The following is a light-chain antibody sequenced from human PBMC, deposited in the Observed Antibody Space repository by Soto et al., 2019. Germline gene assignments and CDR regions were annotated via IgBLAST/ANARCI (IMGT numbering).Light chain of an antibody. CDR3: SSYTVSSTYV. CDR2: DVT. J-gene: IGLJ1*01. V-gene: IGLV2-14*03. Sequence: QSVLTQPASVSGTPGQSITISCTGTSSDICGYHYVSWYRQHPGKASQLMIYDVTNRPSGVSNRFSGSKSGNTASLTISGLRTGDEADYFCSSYTVSSTYVFGTGTKVTVL. CDR1: SSDICGYHY.